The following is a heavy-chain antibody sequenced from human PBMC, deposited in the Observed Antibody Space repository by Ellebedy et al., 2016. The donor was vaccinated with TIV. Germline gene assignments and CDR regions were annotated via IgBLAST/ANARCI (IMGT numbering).Heavy chain of an antibody. D-gene: IGHD3-16*01. V-gene: IGHV3-30*02. CDR1: GFSSSG. Sequence: PGGSLRLSCATSGFSSSGMHWVRQAPGRGLEWVAFIRSDGSTKYYADSVKGRFTISRGSSKNTLDLQMTSLRPEDTALYYCVKGAYPVPTVMAVWGQGTTVIVSS. CDR2: IRSDGSTK. J-gene: IGHJ6*02. CDR3: VKGAYPVPTVMAV.